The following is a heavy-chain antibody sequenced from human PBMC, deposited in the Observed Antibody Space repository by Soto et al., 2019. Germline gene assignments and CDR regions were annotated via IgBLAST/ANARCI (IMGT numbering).Heavy chain of an antibody. Sequence: GGSLRLSCVASGFTFSSYGMHWVRQAPGKGLEWVAVIWYDGSNKYYADSVKGRFTISRDNSKNTLYLQMNSLRAEDTAVYYCARPRVLNDIVLTRQAGPNALYYYMDVWGKGTTVTVSS. J-gene: IGHJ6*03. CDR3: ARPRVLNDIVLTRQAGPNALYYYMDV. V-gene: IGHV3-33*01. CDR1: GFTFSSYG. D-gene: IGHD2-8*01. CDR2: IWYDGSNK.